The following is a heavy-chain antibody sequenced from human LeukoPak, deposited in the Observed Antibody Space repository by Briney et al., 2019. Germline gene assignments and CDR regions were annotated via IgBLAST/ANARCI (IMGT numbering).Heavy chain of an antibody. D-gene: IGHD5-24*01. Sequence: PSQTLSLTCTVSGGSISSGDYYWSWIRQPPGKGLEWIGYTYYSGSTYYNPSLKSRVTISVDTSKNQFSLKLSSVTAADTAVYYCARVLVEMATIFDYWGQGTLVTVSS. CDR3: ARVLVEMATIFDY. J-gene: IGHJ4*02. CDR1: GGSISSGDYY. CDR2: TYYSGST. V-gene: IGHV4-30-4*01.